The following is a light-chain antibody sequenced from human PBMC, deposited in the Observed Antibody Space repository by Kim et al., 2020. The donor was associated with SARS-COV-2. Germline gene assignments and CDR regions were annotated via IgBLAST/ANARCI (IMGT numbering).Light chain of an antibody. V-gene: IGKV2-29*02. CDR2: EVS. Sequence: PASISCKSSQSLLHSDGKTHLYWYLQKPGQSPQLLIYEVSSRFSGVPDRFTGSGSGTDFTLRISRVEVEDIGVFYCMQGIDLPITFGQGTRLEIK. CDR1: QSLLHSDGKTH. J-gene: IGKJ5*01. CDR3: MQGIDLPIT.